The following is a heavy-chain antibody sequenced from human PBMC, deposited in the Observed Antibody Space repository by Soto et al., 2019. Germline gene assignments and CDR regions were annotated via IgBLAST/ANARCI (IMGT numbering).Heavy chain of an antibody. CDR3: AKSEAQLWLQGWYFDY. J-gene: IGHJ4*02. CDR1: GFTFSSYG. V-gene: IGHV3-30*18. Sequence: GGSLRLSCAASGFTFSSYGMHWVRQAPGKGLEWVAVISYDGSNKYYADSVKGRFTISRDNSKNTLYLQMNSLRAEDTAVYYCAKSEAQLWLQGWYFDYWGQGTLVTVSS. D-gene: IGHD5-18*01. CDR2: ISYDGSNK.